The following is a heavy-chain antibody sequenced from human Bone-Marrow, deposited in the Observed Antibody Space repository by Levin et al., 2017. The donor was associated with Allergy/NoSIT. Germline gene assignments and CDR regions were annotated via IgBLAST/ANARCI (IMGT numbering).Heavy chain of an antibody. CDR2: ITTTSSYI. V-gene: IGHV3-21*01. D-gene: IGHD6-13*01. CDR1: GFTFSNSD. Sequence: SGGSLRLSCAASGFTFSNSDMNWVRQAPGKGLEWVSSITTTSSYIYYADSVKGRFTISRDNAKNSLYLQMNSLRAEDTAVYYCARDYGPTIAAAGTDYWGQGTLVTVSS. CDR3: ARDYGPTIAAAGTDY. J-gene: IGHJ4*02.